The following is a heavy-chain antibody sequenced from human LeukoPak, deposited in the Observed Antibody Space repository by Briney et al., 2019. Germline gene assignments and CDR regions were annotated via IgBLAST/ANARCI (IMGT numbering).Heavy chain of an antibody. Sequence: SETLSLTCTVSGGSISSSSYYWGWIRQPPGKGLEWIGSIYYSGSTYYNPSLKSRVTISVDTSKNQFSLKLSSVTAADTAVYYCARDRLDYYDSSGYYYVALPSFDYWGQGTLVTVSS. J-gene: IGHJ4*02. CDR2: IYYSGST. V-gene: IGHV4-39*07. CDR3: ARDRLDYYDSSGYYYVALPSFDY. CDR1: GGSISSSSYY. D-gene: IGHD3-22*01.